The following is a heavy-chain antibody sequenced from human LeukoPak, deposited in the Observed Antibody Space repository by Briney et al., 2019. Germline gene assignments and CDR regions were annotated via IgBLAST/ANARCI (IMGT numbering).Heavy chain of an antibody. CDR1: GFTFNTYE. J-gene: IGHJ6*04. D-gene: IGHD3-10*01. CDR3: VRGKANYGSGSDV. V-gene: IGHV3-48*03. CDR2: ISTSGTAI. Sequence: GGSLRLSCAASGFTFNTYEMNWVRQAPGKGLEWVSYISTSGTAIYYADSVKGRFTISRDNAQNSLYLQMNSLRAEDTAVYYCVRGKANYGSGSDVWGKGTTVTVSS.